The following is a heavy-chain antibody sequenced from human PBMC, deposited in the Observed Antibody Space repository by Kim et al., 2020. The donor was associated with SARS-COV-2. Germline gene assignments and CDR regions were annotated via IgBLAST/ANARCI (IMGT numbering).Heavy chain of an antibody. CDR3: ARLPHDSSGYVDC. CDR2: VYHSGTT. CDR1: GDSISSSFNY. D-gene: IGHD3-22*01. V-gene: IGHV4-39*01. Sequence: SETLSLTCTVSGDSISSSFNYWSWIRQPPGKGLEGIGSVYHSGTTYDSPSLKSRVTVSVDTSKNAFSLKVTSVTAADTAVYFCARLPHDSSGYVDCWGQGILVTVSS. J-gene: IGHJ4*02.